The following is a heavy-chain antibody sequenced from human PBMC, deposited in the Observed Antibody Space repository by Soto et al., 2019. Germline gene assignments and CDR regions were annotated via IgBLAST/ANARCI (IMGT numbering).Heavy chain of an antibody. V-gene: IGHV1-69*01. CDR3: XXXVGAAAPPHYYY. D-gene: IGHD2-15*01. CDR1: GGTFSSYA. Sequence: QVQLVQSGAEVKKPGSSVKVSCKASGGTFSSYAISWVRQAPGQGLEWMGGIIPIFGTANYAQKFQGRVTXXADXSTXXAYMELXXLRSEDTAVXXXXXXVGAAAPPHYYY. CDR2: IIPIFGTA. J-gene: IGHJ6*01.